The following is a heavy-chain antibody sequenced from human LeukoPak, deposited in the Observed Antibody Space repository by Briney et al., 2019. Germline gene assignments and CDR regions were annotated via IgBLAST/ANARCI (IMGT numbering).Heavy chain of an antibody. V-gene: IGHV3-64*01. CDR3: AREGAAPGTWYYFDY. CDR1: GFTFSDYV. Sequence: GGSLRLSCAASGFTFSDYVMHWVRQAPGKGLEYVSAISSNGVDTFYVNSVKGRFIISRDNSKNTLYLQMGSLRAEDMAVYYCAREGAAPGTWYYFDYWGQGTLVTVSS. D-gene: IGHD6-13*01. J-gene: IGHJ4*02. CDR2: ISSNGVDT.